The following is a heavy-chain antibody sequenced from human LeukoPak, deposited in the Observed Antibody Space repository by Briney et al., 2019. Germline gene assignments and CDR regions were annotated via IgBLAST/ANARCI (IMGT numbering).Heavy chain of an antibody. V-gene: IGHV3-23*01. CDR2: ISGSGGST. Sequence: GGSLRLSCAASGFTFSSYAMSWVRQAPGKGLEWVSAISGSGGSTYYADSVKGRFTISRDNSKKALYLQMNSLRAEDTAVYYCAKDLHYYDSSGYSPFDYWGQGTLVTVSS. CDR1: GFTFSSYA. CDR3: AKDLHYYDSSGYSPFDY. D-gene: IGHD3-22*01. J-gene: IGHJ4*02.